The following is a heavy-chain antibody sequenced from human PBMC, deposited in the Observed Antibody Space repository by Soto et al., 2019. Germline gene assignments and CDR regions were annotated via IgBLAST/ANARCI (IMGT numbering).Heavy chain of an antibody. V-gene: IGHV1-18*01. CDR2: ISAYNGNT. D-gene: IGHD5-18*01. Sequence: QVQLVQSGAEVKKPGASVKVSCKASGYTFTSYGISWVRQAPGQGLEWMGWISAYNGNTNYAQKLQARVTXTXXXSXXTAYMELRSLRSDDTAVYYCASSLLVGYGLEGESDWGQGTLVTVSS. CDR1: GYTFTSYG. CDR3: ASSLLVGYGLEGESD. J-gene: IGHJ4*02.